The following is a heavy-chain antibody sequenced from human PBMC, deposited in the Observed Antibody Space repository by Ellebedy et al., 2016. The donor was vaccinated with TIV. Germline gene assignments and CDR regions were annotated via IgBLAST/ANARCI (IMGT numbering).Heavy chain of an antibody. Sequence: GESLKISCAASGFTFSNYAMAWVRQTPGKGLEWVSGIYGGGGSKYYTDSVKGRFTISRDNSKGMLHLQMNSLRPEDTAVYYCAKDRTSGDGYWVFDQWGQGTLVTVSS. V-gene: IGHV3-23*01. CDR1: GFTFSNYA. CDR2: IYGGGGSK. J-gene: IGHJ4*02. CDR3: AKDRTSGDGYWVFDQ. D-gene: IGHD5-18*01.